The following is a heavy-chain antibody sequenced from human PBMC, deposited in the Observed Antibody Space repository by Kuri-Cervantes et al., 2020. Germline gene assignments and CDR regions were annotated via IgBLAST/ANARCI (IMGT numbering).Heavy chain of an antibody. D-gene: IGHD4-17*01. V-gene: IGHV1-69*06. J-gene: IGHJ4*02. CDR2: IIPIFGTA. CDR1: GGTFSSYA. Sequence: SVQVSCKASGGTFSSYAISWVRQAPGQGLEWMGGIIPIFGTATYAQKFQGRVTITADKSTSTAYMELSSLRSEDTAVYYCASSLEFYGDNWYYFDYWGQGTLVTVSS. CDR3: ASSLEFYGDNWYYFDY.